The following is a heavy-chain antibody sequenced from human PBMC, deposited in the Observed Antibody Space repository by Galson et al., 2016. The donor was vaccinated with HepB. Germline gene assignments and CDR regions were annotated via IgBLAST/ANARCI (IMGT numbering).Heavy chain of an antibody. CDR2: ISGAGGTT. D-gene: IGHD2-15*01. CDR1: GFALRTYS. CDR3: AKERGWYGGPNYGS. J-gene: IGHJ5*02. V-gene: IGHV3-23*01. Sequence: SLRLSCAASGFALRTYSMNWVRQTPGKGLEWVSDISGAGGTTHYADSVKGRFTISRDNSRDTLYLQMDRLRAADTAVYYCAKERGWYGGPNYGSWGQGTLVTVSS.